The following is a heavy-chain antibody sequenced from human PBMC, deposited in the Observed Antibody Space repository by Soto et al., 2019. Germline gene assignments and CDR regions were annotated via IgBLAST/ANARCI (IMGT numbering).Heavy chain of an antibody. CDR3: ARYWSSTSCYIH. D-gene: IGHD2-2*02. CDR2: IYPGGST. Sequence: TLSLTCTVSGGSVTIPNYYWAWVRQPPGKGLEWIGYIYPGGSTYYNPSLKSRVTISVDRSKNQFSLKLSSGTAADTAVYYCARYWSSTSCYIHWGQGTLVTVSS. CDR1: GGSVTIPNYY. V-gene: IGHV4-30-2*01. J-gene: IGHJ4*02.